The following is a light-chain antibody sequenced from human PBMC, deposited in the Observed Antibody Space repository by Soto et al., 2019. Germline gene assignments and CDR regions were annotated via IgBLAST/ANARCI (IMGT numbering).Light chain of an antibody. V-gene: IGKV1-39*01. J-gene: IGKJ1*01. CDR1: QNIRSF. Sequence: DIQMTQSPPSLSASVGDRVTITCRASQNIRSFLNWYQEKPGKAPKVLIPAASSLQSGVPSRFSGSGSGTDFTLTISSLQPEDSATYYCQQSYSTRWTFGQGTKVEIK. CDR2: AAS. CDR3: QQSYSTRWT.